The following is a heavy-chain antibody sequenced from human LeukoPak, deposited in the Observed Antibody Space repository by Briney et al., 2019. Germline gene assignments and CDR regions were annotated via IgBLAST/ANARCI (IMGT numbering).Heavy chain of an antibody. CDR3: ARRDDY. J-gene: IGHJ4*02. Sequence: GGSLRLSCSASGFTFSTYSMNWVRQAPGKGLEWVSVIYSGGSTYYADSVKGRFTISRDNSNNTLYLQMNSLRVEDTAVYYCARRDDYWGQGTLVTVSS. CDR1: GFTFSTYS. CDR2: IYSGGST. V-gene: IGHV3-53*01.